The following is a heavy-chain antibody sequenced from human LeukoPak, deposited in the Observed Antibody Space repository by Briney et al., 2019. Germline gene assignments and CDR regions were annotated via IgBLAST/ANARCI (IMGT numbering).Heavy chain of an antibody. Sequence: SVKVSCKASGGTFSSYAISWVRQAPGQGLEWMGGIIPIFGTANYAQKFQCRVTITTDESTSTAYMELSSLRSEDTAVYYCATPGDYGSGSYLSAFDIWGQGTMVTVSS. CDR1: GGTFSSYA. D-gene: IGHD3-10*01. CDR3: ATPGDYGSGSYLSAFDI. V-gene: IGHV1-69*05. CDR2: IIPIFGTA. J-gene: IGHJ3*02.